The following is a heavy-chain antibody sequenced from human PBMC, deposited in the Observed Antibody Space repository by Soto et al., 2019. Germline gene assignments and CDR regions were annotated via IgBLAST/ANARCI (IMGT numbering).Heavy chain of an antibody. CDR1: GFTFSSYG. V-gene: IGHV3-30*18. CDR2: ISYDGSNK. Sequence: GGSLRLSCAASGFTFSSYGMHWVRQAPGKGLEWVAVISYDGSNKYYADSVKGRFTISRDNSKNTLYLQMNSLRAEDTAVYYCAKTKLLWFGELLYFDYWGQGTLVTVSS. CDR3: AKTKLLWFGELLYFDY. J-gene: IGHJ4*02. D-gene: IGHD3-10*01.